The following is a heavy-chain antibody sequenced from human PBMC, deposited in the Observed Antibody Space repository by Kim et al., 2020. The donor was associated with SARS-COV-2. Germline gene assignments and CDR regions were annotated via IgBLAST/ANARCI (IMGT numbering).Heavy chain of an antibody. D-gene: IGHD3-10*01. Sequence: VASMKRRFTHSRDNAKNSLYLQMNSLRAEDTAVYYCTRDLLWFGEFGEDYWGQGTLVTVSS. V-gene: IGHV3-7*01. J-gene: IGHJ4*02. CDR3: TRDLLWFGEFGEDY.